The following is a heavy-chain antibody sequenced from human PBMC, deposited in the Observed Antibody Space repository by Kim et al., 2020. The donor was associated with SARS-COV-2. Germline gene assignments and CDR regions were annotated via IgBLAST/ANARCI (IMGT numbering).Heavy chain of an antibody. J-gene: IGHJ6*02. CDR3: ASSEAYYYYGMDV. CDR2: INHSGST. Sequence: SETLSLTCAVYGGSFSGYYWSWIRQPPGKGLEWIGEINHSGSTNYNPSLKSRVTISVDTSKNQFSLKLSSVTAADTAVYYCASSEAYYYYGMDVWGQGTTVTVSS. D-gene: IGHD1-26*01. V-gene: IGHV4-34*01. CDR1: GGSFSGYY.